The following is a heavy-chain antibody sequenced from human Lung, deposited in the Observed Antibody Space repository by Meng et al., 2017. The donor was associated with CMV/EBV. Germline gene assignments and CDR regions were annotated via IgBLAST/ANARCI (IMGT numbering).Heavy chain of an antibody. V-gene: IGHV3-9*01. J-gene: IGHJ4*02. Sequence: SLKISCAASRFTFGEHAMHWVRQAPGKGLEWVSGISWNSANIAYADSVKGRFTISRDNAENSLYLQMNSLRPENTALYYWAKGPRWVVTGVYFDCWGPGTLVXVSS. D-gene: IGHD2-21*02. CDR3: AKGPRWVVTGVYFDC. CDR2: ISWNSANI. CDR1: RFTFGEHA.